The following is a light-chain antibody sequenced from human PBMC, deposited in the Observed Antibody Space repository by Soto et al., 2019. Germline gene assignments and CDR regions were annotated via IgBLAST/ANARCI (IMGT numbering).Light chain of an antibody. CDR2: DAS. V-gene: IGKV3-11*01. CDR1: QSVRSY. CDR3: QQRSNWPLT. Sequence: EIVLTQSPATLSLSPGERATLSCRASQSVRSYLAWYQQKPGQAPRLLIYDASNRATGVPARFIGSGSGTDFTLTVSTLEPEDFAVYYCQQRSNWPLTFGGGTKLEIK. J-gene: IGKJ4*01.